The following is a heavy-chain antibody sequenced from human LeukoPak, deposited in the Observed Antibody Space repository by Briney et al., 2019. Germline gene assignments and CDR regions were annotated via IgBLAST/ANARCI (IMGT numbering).Heavy chain of an antibody. CDR2: VSGSGGST. CDR3: AKARGIVFYYHYGMDV. D-gene: IGHD3-16*01. J-gene: IGHJ6*02. CDR1: GFTFSDYA. V-gene: IGHV3-23*01. Sequence: GGSLRLSCEVSGFTFSDYAMSWVRQAPGEGLEWVSAVSGSGGSTYYAGSMKGRFTISRDNSKNTTYLQMNSLRAEDTAVYYCAKARGIVFYYHYGMDVWGQGTTVTVSS.